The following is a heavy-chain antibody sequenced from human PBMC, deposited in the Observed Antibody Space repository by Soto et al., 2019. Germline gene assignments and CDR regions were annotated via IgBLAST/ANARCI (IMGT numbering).Heavy chain of an antibody. V-gene: IGHV1-69*06. CDR2: TGSGTGPG. J-gene: IGHJ1*01. D-gene: IGHD6-19*01. CDR3: AMRDSGGFYRLLTS. Sequence: SVKVSCKASGGSLSTNPISWVRQAPGQGLEWMGGTGSGTGPGNHAQKFQGRLTVTADKSTSTVYMELTNLSSEDTAVYYCAMRDSGGFYRLLTSWGQGTSVLVSS. CDR1: GGSLSTNP.